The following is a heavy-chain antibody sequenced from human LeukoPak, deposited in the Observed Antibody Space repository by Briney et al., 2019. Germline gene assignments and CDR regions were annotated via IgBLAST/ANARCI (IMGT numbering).Heavy chain of an antibody. Sequence: SGGSLRLSCAASGFTFSSYTMNWVRQAPGKGLEWVSSITSSSSYIYYADSVMGRFTISRDNAKNSLYLQMISLRAEDTALYYCAKGLGYSYGNWGQGTLVTVSS. CDR2: ITSSSSYI. V-gene: IGHV3-21*04. CDR3: AKGLGYSYGN. J-gene: IGHJ4*02. CDR1: GFTFSSYT. D-gene: IGHD5-18*01.